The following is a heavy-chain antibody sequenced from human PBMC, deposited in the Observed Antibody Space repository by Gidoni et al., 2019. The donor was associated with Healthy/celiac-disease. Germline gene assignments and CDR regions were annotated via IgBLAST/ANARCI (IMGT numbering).Heavy chain of an antibody. CDR3: ARSHYYGSGSYVWYFDL. CDR1: GYSFTSYW. CDR2: IDPSDSST. D-gene: IGHD3-10*01. V-gene: IGHV5-10-1*03. Sequence: EVQLVQSGAEVKKPGKSLRISCKGSGYSFTSYWISWVRQMPGKGLEWMGRIDPSDSSTNYSPSFQGHVTISADKSISTAYLQWSSLKASDTAMYYCARSHYYGSGSYVWYFDLWGRGTLVTVSS. J-gene: IGHJ2*01.